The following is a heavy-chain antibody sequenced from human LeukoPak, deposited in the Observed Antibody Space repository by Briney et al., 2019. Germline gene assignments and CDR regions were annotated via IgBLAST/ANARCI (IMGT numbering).Heavy chain of an antibody. CDR3: AKYGPQDTGSSHFDN. Sequence: GGALRLSCAASGFTFSSYDMSWVRQAPGNGVEWVSAIRDSGSSTHYADSVKGRFSTSRDNSKNTLFLQMNSLRAEDTAIYYCAKYGPQDTGSSHFDNWGQGALVTVSS. V-gene: IGHV3-23*01. CDR2: IRDSGSST. J-gene: IGHJ4*02. CDR1: GFTFSSYD. D-gene: IGHD1-26*01.